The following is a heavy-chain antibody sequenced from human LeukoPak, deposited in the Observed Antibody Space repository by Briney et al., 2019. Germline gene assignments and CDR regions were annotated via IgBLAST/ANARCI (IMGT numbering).Heavy chain of an antibody. CDR2: IGGGGDAI. J-gene: IGHJ4*02. CDR3: ARGGQVRGDYFDY. CDR1: GFNFRTYS. D-gene: IGHD3-10*01. V-gene: IGHV3-48*04. Sequence: PGGSLRLSCADSGFNFRTYSLNCVRQSPGKGLEWISYIGGGGDAIYYADSVRGRFTISRDNAENSVYLQMNSLRVEDTAVYYCARGGQVRGDYFDYRGQGTLVTVSS.